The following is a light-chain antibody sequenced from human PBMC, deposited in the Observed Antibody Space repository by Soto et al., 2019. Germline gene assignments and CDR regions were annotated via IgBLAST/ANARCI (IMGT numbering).Light chain of an antibody. J-gene: IGKJ5*01. CDR3: QHYDSLPIT. CDR2: GAS. V-gene: IGKV3-20*01. Sequence: DIVLTQSPGTLSLSPGERATLSCRASQSASSSYLAWYQQKPGQPPRLLIYGASSRATGIPDRFSGSGSGTDFTLTISRLEPEDFAVFYCQHYDSLPITFGQGTRLEIK. CDR1: QSASSSY.